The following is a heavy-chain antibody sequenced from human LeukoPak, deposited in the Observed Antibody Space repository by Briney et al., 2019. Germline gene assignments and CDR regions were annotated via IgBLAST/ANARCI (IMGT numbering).Heavy chain of an antibody. CDR3: ARDRIMITFGGVIVSPFDP. CDR2: INPSGGST. J-gene: IGHJ5*02. CDR1: GYTFTSYY. V-gene: IGHV1-46*01. Sequence: ASVKVSCKASGYTFTSYYMHWVRQAPGQGLEWMVIINPSGGSTSYAQKFQGRVTMTRDTSTSTVYMELSSLRSEDTAVYYCARDRIMITFGGVIVSPFDPWGQGTLVTVSS. D-gene: IGHD3-16*02.